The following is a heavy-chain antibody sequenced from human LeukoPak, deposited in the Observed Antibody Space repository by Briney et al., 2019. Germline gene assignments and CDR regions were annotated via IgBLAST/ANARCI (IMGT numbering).Heavy chain of an antibody. CDR3: ARSYGDGYNSGRGYFDY. J-gene: IGHJ4*02. D-gene: IGHD5-24*01. CDR2: IYYSGST. Sequence: PSETLSLTCTVSGGSISSYYWSWIWQPPGKGLEWIGYIYYSGSTNYNPSLKSRVTISVDTSKNQFSLKLSSVTAADTAVYYCARSYGDGYNSGRGYFDYWGQGTLVTVSS. V-gene: IGHV4-59*01. CDR1: GGSISSYY.